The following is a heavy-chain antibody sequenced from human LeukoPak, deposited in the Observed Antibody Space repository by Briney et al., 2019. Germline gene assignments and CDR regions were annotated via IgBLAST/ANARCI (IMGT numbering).Heavy chain of an antibody. CDR1: GGSLSGYY. D-gene: IGHD3-16*02. CDR2: INHSGST. Sequence: SETLSLTCAVYGGSLSGYYWSWIRQPPGKGLEWIGEINHSGSTNYNPSFKSRVTISVDTPKNQFFLKLSSVTAADTAVYYCARGDPTYYDYVWGSYRYTEFDYWGQGTLVTVS. CDR3: ARGDPTYYDYVWGSYRYTEFDY. V-gene: IGHV4-34*01. J-gene: IGHJ4*02.